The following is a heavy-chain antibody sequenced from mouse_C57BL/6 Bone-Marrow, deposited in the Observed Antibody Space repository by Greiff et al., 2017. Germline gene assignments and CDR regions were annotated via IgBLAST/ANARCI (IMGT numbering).Heavy chain of an antibody. V-gene: IGHV1-9*01. CDR2: ILPGSGST. D-gene: IGHD2-2*01. J-gene: IGHJ2*01. CDR1: GYTFTGYW. Sequence: QVQLQQSGAELMKPGASVKLSCKATGYTFTGYWIEWVKQRPGHGLEWIGEILPGSGSTYYKEKFKGKVTFTADTSSNTAYMQLSSLTTEDSAIYYGAREGLRRYVDYWGQGTTLTVSS. CDR3: AREGLRRYVDY.